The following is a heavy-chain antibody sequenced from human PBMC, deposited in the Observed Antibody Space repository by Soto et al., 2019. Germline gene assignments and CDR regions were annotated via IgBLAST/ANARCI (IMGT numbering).Heavy chain of an antibody. V-gene: IGHV4-34*01. CDR1: GGSFSGYY. J-gene: IGHJ5*02. CDR2: INHSGST. D-gene: IGHD3-3*01. Sequence: SETLSLTCAVYGGSFSGYYWSWIRQPPGKGLEWIGEINHSGSTNYNPSLKSRVTISVDTSKNQFSLKLSSVTAADTAVYYCARGGVSVLRFFGLSNWFDPLGQGTLVTVSS. CDR3: ARGGVSVLRFFGLSNWFDP.